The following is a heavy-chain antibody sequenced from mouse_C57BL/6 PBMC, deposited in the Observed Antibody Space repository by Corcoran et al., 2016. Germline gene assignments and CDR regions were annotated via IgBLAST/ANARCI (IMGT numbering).Heavy chain of an antibody. J-gene: IGHJ2*01. D-gene: IGHD4-1*01. Sequence: QFQLQQSGAELVKPGASEKISCKASGYAFSSNWMNWVKQRPGKGLEWLGQIYPGDGDTNYNGKFKGKTTLTADKSSSTAYMQLSSLTSEDSAVYFCARLGQGDYWGQGTTLTVSS. CDR2: IYPGDGDT. CDR1: GYAFSSNW. V-gene: IGHV1-80*01. CDR3: ARLGQGDY.